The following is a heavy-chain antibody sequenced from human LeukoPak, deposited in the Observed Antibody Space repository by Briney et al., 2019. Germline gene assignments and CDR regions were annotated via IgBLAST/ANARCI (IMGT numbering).Heavy chain of an antibody. Sequence: GGSLRLSCAASGFTFSSYIMNWVGQAPGKGLEWVSYISSSSRTIYYADSAKGRFTISRDNAKNSLYLQMNSLRAEDTAVYYCARESSLGATPAFDIWGQGTMVTVSS. D-gene: IGHD1-26*01. CDR3: ARESSLGATPAFDI. J-gene: IGHJ3*02. V-gene: IGHV3-48*01. CDR1: GFTFSSYI. CDR2: ISSSSRTI.